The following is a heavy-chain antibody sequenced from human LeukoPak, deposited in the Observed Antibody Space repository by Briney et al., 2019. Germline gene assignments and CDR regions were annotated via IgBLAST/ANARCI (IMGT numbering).Heavy chain of an antibody. CDR3: ARDDSSGYYHGGAFDI. CDR1: GGSISSSSYY. Sequence: SETLSLTCSVSGGSISSSSYYWGWIRQPPGKGLEWIGSIYYSGNTYNNPSLKSRVTISVDTSKNQLSLKLSSVTAADTAVYYCARDDSSGYYHGGAFDIWGQGTMVTVSS. CDR2: IYYSGNT. V-gene: IGHV4-39*07. D-gene: IGHD3-22*01. J-gene: IGHJ3*02.